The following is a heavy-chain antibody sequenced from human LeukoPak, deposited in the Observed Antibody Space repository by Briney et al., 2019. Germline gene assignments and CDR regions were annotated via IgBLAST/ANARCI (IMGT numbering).Heavy chain of an antibody. CDR1: VYTFTSYD. Sequence: ASVKVSCKASVYTFTSYDINCVRHATGQGLEWMGWMNPNSGNTGYAQKLQGRATITRNTSISTAYMELSSLRSEEMAVYYCARSSIIATAGPFYFDYWGQGTMVTVSS. D-gene: IGHD6-13*01. J-gene: IGHJ4*02. CDR3: ARSSIIATAGPFYFDY. CDR2: MNPNSGNT. V-gene: IGHV1-8*03.